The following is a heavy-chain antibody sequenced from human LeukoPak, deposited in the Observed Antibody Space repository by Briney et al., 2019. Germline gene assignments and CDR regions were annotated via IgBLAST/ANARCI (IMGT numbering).Heavy chain of an antibody. CDR1: DFSFITCA. CDR2: ISVGGDAT. CDR3: AKSGKLAYCSSTSCLFDY. Sequence: GGSLRLSCAASDFSFITCAMSWVRQAPGKGLEWVSTISVGGDATYYADSVKGRFTISRDNSKNTLYVQMNSLRAEDTAVYYCAKSGKLAYCSSTSCLFDYWGQGTLVTVSS. J-gene: IGHJ4*02. V-gene: IGHV3-23*01. D-gene: IGHD2-2*01.